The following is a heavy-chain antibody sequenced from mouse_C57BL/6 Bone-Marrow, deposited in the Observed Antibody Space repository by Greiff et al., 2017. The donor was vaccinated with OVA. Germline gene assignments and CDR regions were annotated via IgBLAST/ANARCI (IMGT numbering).Heavy chain of an antibody. CDR2: IYPGGGYT. D-gene: IGHD2-3*01. CDR3: ARLYDGYYGEFAY. J-gene: IGHJ3*01. V-gene: IGHV1-63*01. Sequence: QVQLQQSGAELVRPGTSVKMSCKASGYTFTNYWIGWAKQRPGHGLEWIGDIYPGGGYTNYNEKFKGKGTLTADKSSSAAYMQFSSLTSEDSAIYCCARLYDGYYGEFAYWGQGTLVTVSA. CDR1: GYTFTNYW.